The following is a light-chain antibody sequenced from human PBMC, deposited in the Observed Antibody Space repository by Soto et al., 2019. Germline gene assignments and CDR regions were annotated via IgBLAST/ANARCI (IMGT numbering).Light chain of an antibody. CDR2: WAS. V-gene: IGKV4-1*01. CDR3: QESSEPPPT. J-gene: IGKJ1*01. Sequence: DIVMTQSPDSLAVSLGERATINCKSSQSVLYSSNNKNYLAWYQQKPGQPPKLLIYWASTRESGVPDRFSGSGSGTHFTLPISSLQAEDVAVYYCQESSEPPPTFGQGTKVHIK. CDR1: QSVLYSSNNKNY.